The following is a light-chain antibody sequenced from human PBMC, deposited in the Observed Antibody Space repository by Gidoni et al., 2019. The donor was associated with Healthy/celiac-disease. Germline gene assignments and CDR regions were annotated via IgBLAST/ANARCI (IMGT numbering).Light chain of an antibody. CDR2: WAS. Sequence: DIVMTQSTDSLAVSLGERDTINCKSSQSVLYSSKNNNYLAWYQQKPGQPPKLLIYWASTRESGVPDRFSGSGSGTDFTLTISSLQAEDVAVYYCQQYYSTPWTFGQGTKVEIK. J-gene: IGKJ1*01. V-gene: IGKV4-1*01. CDR1: QSVLYSSKNNNY. CDR3: QQYYSTPWT.